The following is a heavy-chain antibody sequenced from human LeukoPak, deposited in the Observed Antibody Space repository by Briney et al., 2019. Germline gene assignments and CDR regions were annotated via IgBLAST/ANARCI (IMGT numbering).Heavy chain of an antibody. J-gene: IGHJ4*02. D-gene: IGHD3-10*01. CDR1: GFTFSSYA. V-gene: IGHV3-23*01. Sequence: RSGGSLRPSCAASGFTFSSYAMSWVRQAPGKGPEWVSAISGSGGSTHYADSVKGRFTISRDNSKNTLYLQMNSLGAEDTAVYYCAKHVSGSLFYFDYWGQRTLVTVSS. CDR3: AKHVSGSLFYFDY. CDR2: ISGSGGST.